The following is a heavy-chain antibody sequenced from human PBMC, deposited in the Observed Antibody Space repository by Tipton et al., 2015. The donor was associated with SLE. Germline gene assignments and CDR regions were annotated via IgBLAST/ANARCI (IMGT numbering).Heavy chain of an antibody. V-gene: IGHV4-39*07. CDR3: ARSGSYPYYYYYMDV. CDR2: IYYSGGT. J-gene: IGHJ6*03. CDR1: GDSITSSSFH. Sequence: TLSLTCTVSGDSITSSSFHWGWVRRPPGKGLEWIGNIYYSGGTHYNPSLKSRVTISLDTSKNQFSLKLSSVTAADTAVYYCARSGSYPYYYYYMDVWGKGTTVTVSS. D-gene: IGHD1-26*01.